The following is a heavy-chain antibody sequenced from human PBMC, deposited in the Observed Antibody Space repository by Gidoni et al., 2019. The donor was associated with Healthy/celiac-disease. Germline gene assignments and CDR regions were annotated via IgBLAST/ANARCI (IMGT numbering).Heavy chain of an antibody. CDR1: GFTFSSYA. J-gene: IGHJ4*02. CDR3: ARDRPKMATMAFDY. Sequence: AASGFTFSSYAMHWVRQAPGKGLEWVAVISYDGSNKYYADSVKGRFTISRDNSKNTLYLQMNSLRAEDTAVYYCARDRPKMATMAFDYWGQGTLVTVSS. V-gene: IGHV3-30*04. CDR2: ISYDGSNK. D-gene: IGHD5-12*01.